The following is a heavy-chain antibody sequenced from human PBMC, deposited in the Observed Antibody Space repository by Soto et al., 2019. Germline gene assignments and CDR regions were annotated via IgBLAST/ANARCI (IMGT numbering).Heavy chain of an antibody. CDR3: ARVDYDILTGYYTLFDY. D-gene: IGHD3-9*01. CDR2: INPNSGGT. J-gene: IGHJ4*02. CDR1: GYTFAGYY. V-gene: IGHV1-2*02. Sequence: ASVKVSCKASGYTFAGYYVHWVRQAPGQGLEWMGWINPNSGGTNYAQKFQGRVTMTRDTSISTAYMELSRLRSDDTAVYYCARVDYDILTGYYTLFDYWGQGTLVTVSS.